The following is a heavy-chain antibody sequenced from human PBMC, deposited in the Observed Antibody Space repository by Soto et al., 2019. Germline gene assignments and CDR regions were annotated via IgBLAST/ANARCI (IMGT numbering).Heavy chain of an antibody. V-gene: IGHV4-4*07. CDR3: VRGRSYSVYDF. CDR1: GGSISGHS. J-gene: IGHJ4*02. Sequence: SETLSLTCTVSGGSISGHSWIWIRQPAGRGLEWIGHIYPSGSTSYSPSLRSRVTMSLDTSKNQIFLNLTSVTAADTAVFYCVRGRSYSVYDFWGPGTLVTVSS. D-gene: IGHD5-12*01. CDR2: IYPSGST.